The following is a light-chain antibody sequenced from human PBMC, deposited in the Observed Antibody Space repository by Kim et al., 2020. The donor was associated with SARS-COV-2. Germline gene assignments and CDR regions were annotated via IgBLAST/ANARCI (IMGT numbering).Light chain of an antibody. CDR3: QQFGTLPIT. CDR1: QSVSSSD. Sequence: STGTLALSPGERAPLTGRASQSVSSSDLAWYQQKPGQAPRLLFYGASSRFSGSGSGTDFTLTITRLEPEDFAVYYCQQFGTLPITFGQGTRLEIK. CDR2: GAS. J-gene: IGKJ5*01. V-gene: IGKV3-20*01.